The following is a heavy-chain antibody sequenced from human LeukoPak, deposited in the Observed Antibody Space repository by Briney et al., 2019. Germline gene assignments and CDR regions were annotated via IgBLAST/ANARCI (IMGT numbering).Heavy chain of an antibody. Sequence: SETLSLTCAVSGYSISSGYYWGWIRQPPGKGLEWIGSIYHSGSTYYNPSLKSRVTISVDTSKNQFSLKVTSVTAADTAVYYCARRTGSGSYYVDFWGQGTVVTVSS. CDR3: ARRTGSGSYYVDF. V-gene: IGHV4-38-2*01. J-gene: IGHJ4*02. CDR2: IYHSGST. CDR1: GYSISSGYY. D-gene: IGHD3-10*01.